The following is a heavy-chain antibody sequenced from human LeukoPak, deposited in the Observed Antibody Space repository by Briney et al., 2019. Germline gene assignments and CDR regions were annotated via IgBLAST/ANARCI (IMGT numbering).Heavy chain of an antibody. CDR2: MYSGGSA. J-gene: IGHJ4*02. D-gene: IGHD1-14*01. CDR3: ARGEPGPLTSYLDY. Sequence: ASQTLSLTCTVSGGSISSGGYYWSWIRQHPGKGLEWIGYMYSGGSAYYNPSLKSRLTISVDTSKSQFSLTLSSVTTADTAVYYCARGEPGPLTSYLDYWGQGTLVTVSS. V-gene: IGHV4-31*03. CDR1: GGSISSGGYY.